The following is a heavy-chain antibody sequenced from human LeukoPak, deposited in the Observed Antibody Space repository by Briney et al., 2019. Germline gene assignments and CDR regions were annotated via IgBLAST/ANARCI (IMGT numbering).Heavy chain of an antibody. Sequence: GGSLRLSCVASGFNYDDYGMNWVRQAPGKGLEWLSGLNWNGGITGYADSVKGRFTISRDNAKNSLYLQMNSLRADDTALYYCVSGVFPLRGDAFDIWGQGTKVTVSS. D-gene: IGHD3-10*01. J-gene: IGHJ3*02. CDR2: LNWNGGIT. CDR3: VSGVFPLRGDAFDI. CDR1: GFNYDDYG. V-gene: IGHV3-20*04.